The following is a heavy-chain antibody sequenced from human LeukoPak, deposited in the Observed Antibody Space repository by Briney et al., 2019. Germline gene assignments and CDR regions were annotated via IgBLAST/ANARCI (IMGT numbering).Heavy chain of an antibody. CDR2: IYYSGST. V-gene: IGHV4-59*01. CDR1: RGSPSSYY. D-gene: IGHD3-9*01. J-gene: IGHJ6*03. Sequence: PSGTLSLTPTASRGSPSSYYWSWSRQPPGKGLEWRGHIYYSGSTNYNPSLKSRVTISVDTSKNQFSLKLSSVTAADTAVYYCARVIDYDILTGPYMDVWGKGTTVTVSS. CDR3: ARVIDYDILTGPYMDV.